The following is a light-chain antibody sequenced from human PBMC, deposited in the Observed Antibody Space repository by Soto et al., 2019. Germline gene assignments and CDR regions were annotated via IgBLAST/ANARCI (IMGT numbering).Light chain of an antibody. Sequence: DIQMTQSPSSQSASVGDRVTITCRESQSINSYLNWYQQKPGKAPKLLIYAASSLQSGVPSRFSVSGSETDFTLTITSLQPDDFATYYCQQRFSTPRTFGQGTRVDI. V-gene: IGKV1-39*01. CDR3: QQRFSTPRT. CDR2: AAS. CDR1: QSINSY. J-gene: IGKJ1*01.